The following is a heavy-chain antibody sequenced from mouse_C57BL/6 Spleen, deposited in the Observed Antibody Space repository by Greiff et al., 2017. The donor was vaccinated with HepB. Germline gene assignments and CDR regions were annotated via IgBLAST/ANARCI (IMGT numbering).Heavy chain of an antibody. J-gene: IGHJ2*01. V-gene: IGHV1-82*01. CDR2: IYPGDGDT. CDR1: GYAFSSSW. Sequence: VKLQQSGPELVKPGASVKISCKASGYAFSSSWMNWVKQRPGKGLEWIGRIYPGDGDTNYNGKFKGKATLTADKSSSTAYMQLSSLTSEDSAVYFCARSRYGVDYWGQGTTLTVSS. D-gene: IGHD2-10*02. CDR3: ARSRYGVDY.